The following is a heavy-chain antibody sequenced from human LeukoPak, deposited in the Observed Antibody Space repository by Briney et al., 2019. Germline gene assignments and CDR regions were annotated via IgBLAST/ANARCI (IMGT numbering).Heavy chain of an antibody. Sequence: EASVKVSCKVSGYTLTELSMHWVRQAPGKGLEWMGGFDPEDGETIYAQKFQGRVTMTEDTSTDTAYMELSSLRSEDTAVYYCATGVWWELDSVAHPDYWGQGTLVTVSS. J-gene: IGHJ4*02. CDR3: ATGVWWELDSVAHPDY. D-gene: IGHD1-26*01. CDR2: FDPEDGET. V-gene: IGHV1-24*01. CDR1: GYTLTELS.